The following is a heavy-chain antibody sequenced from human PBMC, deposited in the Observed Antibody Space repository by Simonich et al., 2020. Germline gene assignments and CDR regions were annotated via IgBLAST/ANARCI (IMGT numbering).Heavy chain of an antibody. CDR2: IYYRGIT. CDR3: ARHAGFAFDI. D-gene: IGHD6-13*01. J-gene: IGHJ3*02. Sequence: QLQLQESGPGLVKPSETLSLTCTVSGGSISSSSYYWGWVRQPPGKGLEWIGGIYYRGITNYNPSLKSRVTISVDTSKNQFSLKLRSVTAADTAVYYCARHAGFAFDIWGQGTMVTVSS. CDR1: GGSISSSSYY. V-gene: IGHV4-39*01.